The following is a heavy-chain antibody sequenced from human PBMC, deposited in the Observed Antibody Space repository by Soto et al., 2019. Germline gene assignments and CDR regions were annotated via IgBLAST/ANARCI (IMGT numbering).Heavy chain of an antibody. CDR3: ARDRAGGVVVPAAINWFDP. D-gene: IGHD2-2*01. CDR1: GLTFSSYA. CDR2: ISYDGSNK. Sequence: AGGSLRVSCAASGLTFSSYAMHWVRQAPGKGLEWVAVISYDGSNKYYADSVKGRFTISRDNSKNTLYLQMNSLRAEDTAVYYCARDRAGGVVVPAAINWFDPWGQGTLVTVSA. J-gene: IGHJ5*02. V-gene: IGHV3-30-3*01.